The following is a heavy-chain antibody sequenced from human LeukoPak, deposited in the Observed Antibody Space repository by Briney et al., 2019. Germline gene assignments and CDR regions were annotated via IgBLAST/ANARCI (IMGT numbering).Heavy chain of an antibody. J-gene: IGHJ6*02. CDR2: IWYDGSNK. Sequence: GGSLRLSCAASGFTFSSYGMHWVRQAPGKGLEWVAVIWYDGSNKYYADSVKGRFTISRDNSKNTLYLQMNSLRAEDTAVYYCAKLGGSGVDYYYYGMDVWGQGTTVTVSS. V-gene: IGHV3-30*02. D-gene: IGHD6-19*01. CDR1: GFTFSSYG. CDR3: AKLGGSGVDYYYYGMDV.